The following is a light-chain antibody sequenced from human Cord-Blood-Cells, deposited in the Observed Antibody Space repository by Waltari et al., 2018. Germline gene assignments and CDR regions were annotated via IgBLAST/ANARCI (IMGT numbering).Light chain of an antibody. J-gene: IGLJ3*02. V-gene: IGLV2-23*01. Sequence: QSALTQRASVSGSPGQSITISCTGTTRDVGSYNLVSWYQQHPGKAPKLMIYEGSKRALGVLNRFPGSKSGNTASLTISGLQAEDEADYYCCSYAGSSTWVFGGATKLTVL. CDR2: EGS. CDR1: TRDVGSYNL. CDR3: CSYAGSSTWV.